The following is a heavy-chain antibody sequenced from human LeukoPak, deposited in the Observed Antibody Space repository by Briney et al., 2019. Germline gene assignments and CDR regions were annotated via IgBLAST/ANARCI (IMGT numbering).Heavy chain of an antibody. CDR2: ISAYNGNT. Sequence: SVKVSCKASGYTFTSYGISWVRQAPGQGLEWMGWISAYNGNTNYAQKLQGRVTMTTDTSTSTAYMELRSLRSNDTAVYYCARDLISRWELPNDAFDIWGQGTMVTVSS. D-gene: IGHD1-26*01. J-gene: IGHJ3*02. V-gene: IGHV1-18*01. CDR3: ARDLISRWELPNDAFDI. CDR1: GYTFTSYG.